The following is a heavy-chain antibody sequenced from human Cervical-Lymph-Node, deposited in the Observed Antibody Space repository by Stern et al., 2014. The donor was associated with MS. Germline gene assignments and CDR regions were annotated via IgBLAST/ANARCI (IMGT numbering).Heavy chain of an antibody. Sequence: VQLVQSGPGLVKPSETLSLMCSVSSGFLGNNYLSWIRQPPGKGLEWIGNLYYSGSTYSNPSLKSRVTISLDTSKNQLSLRLSSVTAADTAVYYCARAGPYDYIWGNFRHRAFYFDSWGQGALVTVSS. CDR2: LYYSGST. V-gene: IGHV4-59*01. CDR3: ARAGPYDYIWGNFRHRAFYFDS. J-gene: IGHJ4*02. D-gene: IGHD3-16*02. CDR1: SGFLGNNY.